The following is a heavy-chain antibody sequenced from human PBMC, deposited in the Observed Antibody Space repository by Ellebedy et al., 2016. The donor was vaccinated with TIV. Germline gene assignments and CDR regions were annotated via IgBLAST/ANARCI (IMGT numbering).Heavy chain of an antibody. CDR1: GLTFSEAW. V-gene: IGHV3-15*07. CDR3: NTNPGVWGDF. CDR2: IKSRANGGTA. D-gene: IGHD3-16*01. J-gene: IGHJ4*02. Sequence: PGGSLRLSCAASGLTFSEAWMNWVRQAPGKGLEWVGHIKSRANGGTADYAAPVQGRFTISRDDSKDTLYLQMNNLKSEDTGGYYCNTNPGVWGDFWGQGTQVSVTS.